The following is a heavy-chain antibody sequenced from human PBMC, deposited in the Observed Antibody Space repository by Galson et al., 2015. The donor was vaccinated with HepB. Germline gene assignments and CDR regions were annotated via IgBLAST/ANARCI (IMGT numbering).Heavy chain of an antibody. V-gene: IGHV3-30*04. J-gene: IGHJ4*02. Sequence: SLRLFCAASGFTFSSYAMHWVRQAPGKGLEWVAVISYDGSNKYYADSVKGRFTISRDNSKNTLYLQMNSLRAEDTAVYYCARDGAVDTPFDYWGQGTLVTVSS. D-gene: IGHD5-18*01. CDR3: ARDGAVDTPFDY. CDR1: GFTFSSYA. CDR2: ISYDGSNK.